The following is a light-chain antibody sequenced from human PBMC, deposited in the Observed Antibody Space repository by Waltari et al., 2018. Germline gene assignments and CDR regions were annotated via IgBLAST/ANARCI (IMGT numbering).Light chain of an antibody. CDR1: QSIDSY. CDR2: VAS. Sequence: DIQITQSPSSLSASVGDRVTIACRASQSIDSYLNWYQQKPGKAPELLIYVASSLQSGVPSRFSGSGSGTDFTLTISSLQPEDFATYFCQQSHSPPRTFGQGTKVEIK. V-gene: IGKV1-39*01. J-gene: IGKJ1*01. CDR3: QQSHSPPRT.